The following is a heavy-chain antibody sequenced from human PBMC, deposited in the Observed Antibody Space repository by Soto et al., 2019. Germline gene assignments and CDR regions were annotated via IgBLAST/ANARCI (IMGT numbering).Heavy chain of an antibody. CDR1: GFTFSSYA. CDR2: ISGSGGST. D-gene: IGHD2-15*01. J-gene: IGHJ4*02. CDR3: TKEQSAYCSAGSCYGY. V-gene: IGHV3-23*01. Sequence: EVQLLESGGGLVQPGGSLRLSCAASGFTFSSYAMSWVRQAPGKGLEWVSAISGSGGSTYYADSVQGRFTISRDNSKNTLYLQMNSLRDEDTAVYYCTKEQSAYCSAGSCYGYWGQGTLVTVSS.